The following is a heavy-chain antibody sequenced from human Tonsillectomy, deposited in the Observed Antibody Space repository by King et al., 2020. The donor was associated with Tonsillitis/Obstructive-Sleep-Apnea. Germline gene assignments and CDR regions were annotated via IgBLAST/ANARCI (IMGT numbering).Heavy chain of an antibody. CDR3: ARVTGDTTDYYYYYMDV. Sequence: VQLVESGGGLVKPGGSLRLSCAASGFTFSDYYMSWIRQSPEKGLEWVSYISSSGSTIYCADSVKGRFTISRDNAKNSLYLQMNSLRVEDTAVYYCARVTGDTTDYYYYYMDVWGKATTVTVSS. J-gene: IGHJ6*03. V-gene: IGHV3-11*01. D-gene: IGHD7-27*01. CDR1: GFTFSDYY. CDR2: ISSSGSTI.